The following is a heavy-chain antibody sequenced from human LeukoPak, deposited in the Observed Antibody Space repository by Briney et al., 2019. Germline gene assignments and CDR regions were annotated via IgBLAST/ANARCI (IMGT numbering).Heavy chain of an antibody. CDR1: GYSFSNYW. CDR3: ARRGNSNGYFEH. V-gene: IGHV5-51*01. Sequence: GESLKISCKGSGYSFSNYWIGWVRQMPGKGLEWMGIIYPGDSDTRYSPTFQGQVTISADKSINTAYLQWSSLKASDTALYYCARRGNSNGYFEHWGQGTLVTVSS. D-gene: IGHD1-1*01. J-gene: IGHJ4*02. CDR2: IYPGDSDT.